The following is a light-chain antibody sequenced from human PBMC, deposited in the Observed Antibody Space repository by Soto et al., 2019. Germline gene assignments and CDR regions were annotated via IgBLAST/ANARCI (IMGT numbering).Light chain of an antibody. J-gene: IGLJ3*02. CDR3: CSYAGSYTPWV. V-gene: IGLV2-11*01. Sequence: QSVLTQPRSVSGSPGQSFTISCTGTSSDVGGYNYVSWYQQHPGKAPKLMISDVSKRPSGVPDRFSGSKSGNTASLTISGLQAEDEADYSCCSYAGSYTPWVFGGGTELTVL. CDR1: SSDVGGYNY. CDR2: DVS.